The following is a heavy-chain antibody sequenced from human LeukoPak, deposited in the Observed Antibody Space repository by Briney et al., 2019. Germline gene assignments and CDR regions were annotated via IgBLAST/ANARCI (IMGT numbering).Heavy chain of an antibody. Sequence: GGSLRLSCAASGFTFSSYWMSWVRQAPGKGLEWVANIKQDGSEKYYVDSVKGRFTISRDNAKNSLYLQMNSLRAEDTAVYYCARVGEYCSGGSCYTAVFGNFDYWGQGTLVTVSS. J-gene: IGHJ4*02. D-gene: IGHD2-15*01. CDR2: IKQDGSEK. CDR1: GFTFSSYW. CDR3: ARVGEYCSGGSCYTAVFGNFDY. V-gene: IGHV3-7*01.